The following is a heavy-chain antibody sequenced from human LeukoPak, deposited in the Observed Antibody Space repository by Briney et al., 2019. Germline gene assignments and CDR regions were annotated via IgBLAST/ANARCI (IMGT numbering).Heavy chain of an antibody. CDR1: GFTFSSYA. CDR3: VRDRLEPPSYYFYMDV. Sequence: PGGSLRLSCAASGFTFSSYAMSWVRQAPGKGLEWVSAISGSGGSTYYADSVQGRFTISRDNAKKSVYLQMDSLRAEDTAVYYCVRDRLEPPSYYFYMDVWGKGTTVTVSS. V-gene: IGHV3-23*01. CDR2: ISGSGGST. D-gene: IGHD1-1*01. J-gene: IGHJ6*03.